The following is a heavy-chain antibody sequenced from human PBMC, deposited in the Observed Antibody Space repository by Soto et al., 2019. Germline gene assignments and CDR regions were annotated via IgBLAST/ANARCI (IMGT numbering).Heavy chain of an antibody. V-gene: IGHV3-53*01. J-gene: IGHJ5*02. CDR2: IYSGGGI. Sequence: EVQLVESGGGLVQPGGSLRLSCAASGLTGSSYHMSWVRQTPGKGLEWVSGIYSGGGIYYADSVKGRFTISRDNSKNTLYLQMNSVRVDDTAVYYCARDRAFSVGSGRSGGWFDPWGQGTLVTVSS. D-gene: IGHD6-19*01. CDR3: ARDRAFSVGSGRSGGWFDP. CDR1: GLTGSSYH.